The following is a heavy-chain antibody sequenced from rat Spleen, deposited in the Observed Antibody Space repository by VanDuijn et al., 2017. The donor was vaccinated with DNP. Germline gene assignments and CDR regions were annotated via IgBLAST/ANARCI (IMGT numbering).Heavy chain of an antibody. CDR2: ITNTGGSF. CDR3: TREELPGYNWDVMDA. Sequence: EVQLVESGGGLVQPGRSLKLSCAASGFTFSSYGMHWIRQGPTKGLEWVASITNTGGSFYYPDSVKGRFTISRDNAQTTLYLQVNSLRSEETATYYCTREELPGYNWDVMDAWGQGASVTVSS. V-gene: IGHV5-19*01. D-gene: IGHD1-4*01. CDR1: GFTFSSYG. J-gene: IGHJ4*01.